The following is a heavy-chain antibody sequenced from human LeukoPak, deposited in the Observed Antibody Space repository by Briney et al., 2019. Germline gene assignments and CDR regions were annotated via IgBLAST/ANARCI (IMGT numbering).Heavy chain of an antibody. V-gene: IGHV3-30*18. CDR1: GFSFSSYG. CDR3: AKDVKYNWNYIDY. D-gene: IGHD1-20*01. Sequence: GGSLRLSCAASGFSFSSYGMHWVRQAPGKGLEWVAVISYDGSSKYYADSVKGRFTISRDNSKNTLYLQMNSLRAEDTAVYYCAKDVKYNWNYIDYWGQGTLVTVSS. CDR2: ISYDGSSK. J-gene: IGHJ4*02.